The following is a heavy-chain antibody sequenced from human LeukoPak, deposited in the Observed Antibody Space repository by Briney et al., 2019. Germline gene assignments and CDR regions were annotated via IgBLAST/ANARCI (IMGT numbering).Heavy chain of an antibody. V-gene: IGHV3-7*01. CDR1: GSTFSNYW. D-gene: IGHD2-2*01. J-gene: IGHJ5*02. CDR2: IKEDGSEK. CDR3: VTGQNASDP. Sequence: GGSLRLSCVDSGSTFSNYWMSWVRQAPGKGLEWVANIKEDGSEKYYADAVKGRFTISRDNARNSLYLQMESLRVEDTAFYYCVTGQNASDPWGQGTLVTVSS.